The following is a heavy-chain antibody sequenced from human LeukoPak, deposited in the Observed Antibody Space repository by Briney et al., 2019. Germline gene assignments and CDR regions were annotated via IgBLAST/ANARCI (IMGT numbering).Heavy chain of an antibody. D-gene: IGHD2-21*02. J-gene: IGHJ4*02. CDR2: IYYSGST. CDR1: GGSISSYY. Sequence: PSETLSLTCTVSGGSISSYYWSWIRQPPGKGLEWIGYIYYSGSTNYNPSLKSRVTISVDTSKNQFSLKLSFVTAADTAVYYCARGHSSVVTAIPSYFDYWGQGTLVTVSS. CDR3: ARGHSSVVTAIPSYFDY. V-gene: IGHV4-59*12.